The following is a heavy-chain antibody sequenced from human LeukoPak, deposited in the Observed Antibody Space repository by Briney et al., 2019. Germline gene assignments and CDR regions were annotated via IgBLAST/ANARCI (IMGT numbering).Heavy chain of an antibody. J-gene: IGHJ4*02. D-gene: IGHD3-10*01. V-gene: IGHV3-7*01. CDR2: IKRFGSEK. Sequence: GGPLRLSCVASSFSFSDFWMSWVRQRPGKGLEWVATIKRFGSEKTYLDSVKGRFTISRDDSKSSLSLQMNNLGADDSGLYYCARSSSQGFDYFDYWGQGALVTVSS. CDR3: ARSSSQGFDYFDY. CDR1: SFSFSDFW.